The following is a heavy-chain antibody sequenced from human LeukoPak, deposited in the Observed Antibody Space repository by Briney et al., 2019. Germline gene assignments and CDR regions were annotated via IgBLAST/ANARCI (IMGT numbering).Heavy chain of an antibody. CDR3: ALQDDYGDYGVAFDI. CDR2: IYHSGST. Sequence: PSGTLSLTCAVSGGSISSSNWWSWVRQPPGKGLEWIGEIYHSGSTNYNPSLKSRVTISVDKSKNQFSLKLSSVTAADTAVYYCALQDDYGDYGVAFDIWGQGTMVTVSS. CDR1: GGSISSSNW. J-gene: IGHJ3*02. V-gene: IGHV4-4*02. D-gene: IGHD4-17*01.